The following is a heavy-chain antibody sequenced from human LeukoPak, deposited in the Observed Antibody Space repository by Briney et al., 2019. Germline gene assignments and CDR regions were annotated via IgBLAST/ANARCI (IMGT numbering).Heavy chain of an antibody. V-gene: IGHV3-43*02. CDR2: ISGDGGST. D-gene: IGHD1-26*01. CDR3: AKDISGGGTGAFDY. J-gene: IGHJ4*02. CDR1: GFTFEDYA. Sequence: GGSLRPSCAASGFTFEDYAMHWVRQAPGKGMEWVSLISGDGGSTDYADSVKGRFTIARDNSNNSLYLQTHSLRSEDTALYYCAKDISGGGTGAFDYWGQGTLVTVSS.